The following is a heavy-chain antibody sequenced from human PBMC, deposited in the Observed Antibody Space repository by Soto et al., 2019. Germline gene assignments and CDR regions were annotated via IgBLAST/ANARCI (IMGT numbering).Heavy chain of an antibody. CDR3: ARARGGYCSSTSCSKLYYYYGMDV. Sequence: SETLSLTCAVYGGSFSGYYWSWIRQPPGKGLEWIGEINHSGSTNYNPSLKSRVTISVDTSKNQFYLKLSSVTAADTAVYYCARARGGYCSSTSCSKLYYYYGMDVWGQGTTVT. CDR1: GGSFSGYY. J-gene: IGHJ6*02. V-gene: IGHV4-34*01. CDR2: INHSGST. D-gene: IGHD2-2*01.